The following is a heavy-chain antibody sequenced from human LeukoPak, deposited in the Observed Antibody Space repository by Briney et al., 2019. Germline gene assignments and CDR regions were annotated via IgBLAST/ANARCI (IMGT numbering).Heavy chain of an antibody. J-gene: IGHJ4*02. D-gene: IGHD1-26*01. CDR1: GFTFSSYA. V-gene: IGHV3-23*01. Sequence: GGSLRLSCAASGFTFSSYAMSWVRQAPGKGLEWVSAVSGSGGITYYADSVNGRCTISTCNSKNQLYLQLNSLTAEDTAVYYCAKRESGSYSPFDYWGQGPLVTVSS. CDR2: VSGSGGIT. CDR3: AKRESGSYSPFDY.